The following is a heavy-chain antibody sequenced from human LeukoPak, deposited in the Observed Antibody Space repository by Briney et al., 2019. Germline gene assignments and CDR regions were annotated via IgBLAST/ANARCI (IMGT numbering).Heavy chain of an antibody. D-gene: IGHD4-23*01. V-gene: IGHV3-74*01. CDR3: ARDKYGGNSNALDI. CDR1: GFTFSSYW. CDR2: INSDGSST. Sequence: GGSLRLSCAASGFTFSSYWMHWVRQAPGKGPVWVSRINSDGSSTDYADAVKGRSTISRDNAKNTLYLQMNSLRAEDTAMYYCARDKYGGNSNALDIGGEGTMVTVSS. J-gene: IGHJ3*02.